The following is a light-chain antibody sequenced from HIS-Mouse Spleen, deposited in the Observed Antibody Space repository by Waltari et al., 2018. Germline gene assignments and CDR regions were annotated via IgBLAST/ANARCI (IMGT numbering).Light chain of an antibody. V-gene: IGLV3-21*03. Sequence: SYVLTQPPSVSVAPGKTARITCGGNNIGSESVHWYQQKPGQAPGLVVYDDSDRPSGIPERFSGSNSGNKATLTISRVEAGDEADYYCQVWDSSSDHVVFGGGTKLTVL. CDR2: DDS. J-gene: IGLJ2*01. CDR1: NIGSES. CDR3: QVWDSSSDHVV.